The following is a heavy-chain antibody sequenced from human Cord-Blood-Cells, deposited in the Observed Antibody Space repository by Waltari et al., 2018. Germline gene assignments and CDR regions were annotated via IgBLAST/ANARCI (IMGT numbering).Heavy chain of an antibody. J-gene: IGHJ4*02. Sequence: QVQLQQWGAGLLKPSETLSLTCAVYGGSFSGYYWSWIRQPPGKGLEWIGEINHSGSTNYNPSLKSRVTISVETSKNQFSLKLSSVTAADTAVYYCARGDDNCLTGFWYWGQGTLVTVSS. D-gene: IGHD3-9*01. CDR3: ARGDDNCLTGFWY. V-gene: IGHV4-34*01. CDR2: INHSGST. CDR1: GGSFSGYY.